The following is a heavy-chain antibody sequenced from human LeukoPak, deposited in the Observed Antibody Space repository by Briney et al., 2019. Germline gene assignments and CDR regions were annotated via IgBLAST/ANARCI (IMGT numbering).Heavy chain of an antibody. Sequence: ASVKVSCKASGYNFFTYGITWVRQAPGQGLEWVGWISAYNGNTNYAQKLQGRVTMTTDTSTSTAYMELRSLRPDDTAVYYCARGGTNYYHGMDVWGQGTTVTVSS. V-gene: IGHV1-18*01. CDR2: ISAYNGNT. CDR1: GYNFFTYG. J-gene: IGHJ6*02. CDR3: ARGGTNYYHGMDV. D-gene: IGHD2-15*01.